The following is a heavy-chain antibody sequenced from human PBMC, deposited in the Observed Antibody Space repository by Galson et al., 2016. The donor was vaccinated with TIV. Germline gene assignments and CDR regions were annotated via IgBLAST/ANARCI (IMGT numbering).Heavy chain of an antibody. CDR1: GFMFTSSA. V-gene: IGHV1-58*02. D-gene: IGHD1-26*01. CDR3: AAGNWYSGSSSQKRFYFDY. J-gene: IGHJ4*02. CDR2: IVAGSGDT. Sequence: SVKVSCKASGFMFTSSAMQWVRQARGERLEWIGWIVAGSGDTDHAQKFQERVTFIRDMSTRTVYMELRSLRSEDTAVYYCAAGNWYSGSSSQKRFYFDYWSQGTQVTVSS.